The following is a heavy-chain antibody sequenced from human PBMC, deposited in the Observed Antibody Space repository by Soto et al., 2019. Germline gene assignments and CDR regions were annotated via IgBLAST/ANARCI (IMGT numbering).Heavy chain of an antibody. Sequence: QVQLVQSGTEVKKPGASVKVSCKASGYIMTTYGVSWVRQAHGQGLEWVGWISAYNDHTNYAQKFQGRVTMSTDTSTSTAYMELRSLRSDDTAVYYGARGTYCDYWGQGTLVTVSS. CDR3: ARGTYCDY. J-gene: IGHJ4*02. D-gene: IGHD1-1*01. V-gene: IGHV1-18*01. CDR1: GYIMTTYG. CDR2: ISAYNDHT.